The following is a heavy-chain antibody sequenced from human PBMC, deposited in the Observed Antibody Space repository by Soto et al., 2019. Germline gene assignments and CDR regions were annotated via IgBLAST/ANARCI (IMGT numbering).Heavy chain of an antibody. CDR3: ARGRKGQWLVQGHFDY. CDR1: GFTFSSYA. D-gene: IGHD6-19*01. J-gene: IGHJ4*02. Sequence: QVQLVESGGGVVQPGRSLRLSCAASGFTFSSYAMHWVRQAPGKGLEWVAVISYDGSNKYYADSVKGRFTISRDNSKNTLYLQMNSLRAEDTAVYYCARGRKGQWLVQGHFDYWGQGTLVTVSS. V-gene: IGHV3-30-3*01. CDR2: ISYDGSNK.